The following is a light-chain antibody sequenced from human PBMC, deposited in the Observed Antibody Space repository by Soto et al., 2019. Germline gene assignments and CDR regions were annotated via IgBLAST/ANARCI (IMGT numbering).Light chain of an antibody. CDR2: SAF. V-gene: IGKV1-39*01. CDR1: QNIGSF. J-gene: IGKJ5*01. CDR3: QQGSTTPIT. Sequence: DIQMTQSPSTLSASVGDTVTITCRASQNIGSFLNWYQQKPGEAPGLLVYSAFRIQSGVPSRFNASGSGTDFTLSISSLHTADFSNYSCQQGSTTPITLCLGTRLETK.